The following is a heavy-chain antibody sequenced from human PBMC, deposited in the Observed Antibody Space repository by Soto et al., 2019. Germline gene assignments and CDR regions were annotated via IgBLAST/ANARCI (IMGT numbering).Heavy chain of an antibody. J-gene: IGHJ4*02. CDR2: ISAYNGNT. Sequence: ASVKVSCKASGYTFTSYGISWVREAPGQGLEWMGWISAYNGNTNYAQKFQGRVTMTRDTSISTAYMELSRLRSDDTAVYYCARGYYYDSSGLAPFDYWGQGTLVTVSS. CDR1: GYTFTSYG. D-gene: IGHD3-22*01. V-gene: IGHV1-18*04. CDR3: ARGYYYDSSGLAPFDY.